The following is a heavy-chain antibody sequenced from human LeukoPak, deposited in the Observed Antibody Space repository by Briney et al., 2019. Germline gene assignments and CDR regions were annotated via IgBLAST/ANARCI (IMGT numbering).Heavy chain of an antibody. CDR3: AREFMGLHYFDY. V-gene: IGHV1-18*01. J-gene: IGHJ4*02. Sequence: ASVKVSCKASGYTFTSYGISWLRQAPGQGLEWMGWISAYNGNTNYAQKLQVRVTMTTDTSTSTAYMELRSLRSDDTAVYYCAREFMGLHYFDYWGQGTLVTVSS. CDR1: GYTFTSYG. D-gene: IGHD3-10*01. CDR2: ISAYNGNT.